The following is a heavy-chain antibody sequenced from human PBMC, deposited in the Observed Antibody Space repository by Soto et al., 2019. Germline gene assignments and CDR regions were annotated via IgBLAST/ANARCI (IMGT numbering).Heavy chain of an antibody. CDR2: IYYSGST. V-gene: IGHV4-39*01. CDR3: ARLKAENTVAGTEGWFDP. J-gene: IGHJ5*02. Sequence: PSETLSLTCPVSGCTISSSIYYWGWIRQPPGKGLEWIGSIYYSGSTYYNPSLKSRVTISVDTSKNQFSLKLSSVTAADTAVYYCARLKAENTVAGTEGWFDPWGQGTLVTVSS. CDR1: GCTISSSIYY. D-gene: IGHD6-19*01.